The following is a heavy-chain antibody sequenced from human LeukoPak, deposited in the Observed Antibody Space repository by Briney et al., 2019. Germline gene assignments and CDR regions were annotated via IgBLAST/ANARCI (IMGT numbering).Heavy chain of an antibody. CDR3: ANENYYGSGSYADH. D-gene: IGHD3-10*01. CDR1: GLTFSSHA. CDR2: ISGGGGSA. J-gene: IGHJ4*02. V-gene: IGHV3-23*01. Sequence: GGSLRLSCAASGLTFSSHAMNWVRQAPGKGLEWVSTISGGGGSAYYADSVKGRFTISRDNAKNSLYLQMNSLRAEDTAVYYCANENYYGSGSYADHWGQGTLVTVSS.